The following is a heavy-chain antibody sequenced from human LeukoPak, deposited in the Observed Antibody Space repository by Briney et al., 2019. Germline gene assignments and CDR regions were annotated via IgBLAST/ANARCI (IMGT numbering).Heavy chain of an antibody. J-gene: IGHJ4*02. V-gene: IGHV4-39*01. Sequence: SESLSLTCTVSGGSISSSSYYWGWLRQPPGKGLEWIGSIYYSGSTYYNPSLKSRVSISLDTSKNQFSLKLRSMTAADTAVYYCASREYSSSHNHWGQGTLVTVSS. CDR1: GGSISSSSYY. CDR3: ASREYSSSHNH. D-gene: IGHD4-11*01. CDR2: IYYSGST.